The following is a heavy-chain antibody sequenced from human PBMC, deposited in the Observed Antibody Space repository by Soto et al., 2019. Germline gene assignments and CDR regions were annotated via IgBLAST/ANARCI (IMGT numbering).Heavy chain of an antibody. CDR2: ITGSGDST. D-gene: IGHD4-4*01. Sequence: GGSLRLSCAASGFTFKSYAVSWVRQAPGRGLEWVSVITGSGDSTYYADSVKGRFTISRDNSKNTLYLQMNSLRAEDTAVYYCARSRDGYSFYFYYGMDGWGQGTTVTVSS. J-gene: IGHJ6*02. CDR1: GFTFKSYA. V-gene: IGHV3-23*01. CDR3: ARSRDGYSFYFYYGMDG.